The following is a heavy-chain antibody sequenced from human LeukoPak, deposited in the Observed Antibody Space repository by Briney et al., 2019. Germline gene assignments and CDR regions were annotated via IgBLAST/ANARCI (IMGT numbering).Heavy chain of an antibody. CDR1: GLTFSSYS. CDR3: AKEKVWAEDY. D-gene: IGHD1-26*01. CDR2: IYSGGSM. V-gene: IGHV3-66*02. J-gene: IGHJ4*02. Sequence: GGSLRLSCAASGLTFSSYSMSWVRQAPGKGLGWVSVIYSGGSMYYADSLKGRFTISRDNSKNTLYLQMNSLRAEDTAVYYCAKEKVWAEDYWGRGTLVTVSS.